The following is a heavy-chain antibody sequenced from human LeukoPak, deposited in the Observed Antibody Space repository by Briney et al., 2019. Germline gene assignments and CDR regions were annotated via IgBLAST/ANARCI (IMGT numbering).Heavy chain of an antibody. D-gene: IGHD6-13*01. Sequence: GGSLRLSCAASGFTFSSYAMSWVRQAPGKGLEWVSLIYTGGSTYYADSVKGRFTISRDNSKNTLYVQMSSLRVEDTAVYYCAKGSAAAGTIYTFDIWGQGTMLTVSS. J-gene: IGHJ3*02. CDR3: AKGSAAAGTIYTFDI. V-gene: IGHV3-23*03. CDR2: IYTGGST. CDR1: GFTFSSYA.